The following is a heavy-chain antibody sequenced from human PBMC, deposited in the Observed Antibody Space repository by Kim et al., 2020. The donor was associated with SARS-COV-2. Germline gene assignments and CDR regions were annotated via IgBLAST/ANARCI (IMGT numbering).Heavy chain of an antibody. V-gene: IGHV3-72*01. CDR2: TRNKANSYTT. J-gene: IGHJ6*02. CDR3: ARGGYSSGPGRDYYYGMDV. CDR1: GFTFSDHY. Sequence: GGSLRLSCAASGFTFSDHYMDWVRQAPGKGLEWVGRTRNKANSYTTEYAASVKGRFTISRDDSKNSLYLQMNSLKTEDTAVYYCARGGYSSGPGRDYYYGMDVWGQGTTVTVSS. D-gene: IGHD6-19*01.